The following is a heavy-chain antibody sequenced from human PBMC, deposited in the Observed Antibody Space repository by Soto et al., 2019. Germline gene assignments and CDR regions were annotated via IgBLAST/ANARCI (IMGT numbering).Heavy chain of an antibody. CDR1: GFTFSDYY. V-gene: IGHV3-11*06. CDR3: ARDGSRFCSSGSCRSGYYYYGLDV. D-gene: IGHD2-15*01. Sequence: GGSLRLSCAASGFTFSDYYMSWIRQAPGRGLEWGSYIRSGDSYTSYADSVKGRFTISRDNAKNSLYLQMSSLRAEDTAVYYCARDGSRFCSSGSCRSGYYYYGLDVWGQGTTVTVSS. J-gene: IGHJ6*02. CDR2: IRSGDSYT.